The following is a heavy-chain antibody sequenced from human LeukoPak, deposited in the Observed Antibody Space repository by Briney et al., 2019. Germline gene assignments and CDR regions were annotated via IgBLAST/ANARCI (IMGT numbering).Heavy chain of an antibody. CDR3: AKDRSYGSTFFDY. Sequence: GRSLRLSCAASGFTFDDYAMHWVRQAPGKGLEWVSGISWNSGSIGYADSVKGRFTISRDNAKNSLYLQMNSLRAEDTALYYCAKDRSYGSTFFDYWGQGTLVTVSS. CDR2: ISWNSGSI. V-gene: IGHV3-9*01. D-gene: IGHD5-18*01. CDR1: GFTFDDYA. J-gene: IGHJ4*02.